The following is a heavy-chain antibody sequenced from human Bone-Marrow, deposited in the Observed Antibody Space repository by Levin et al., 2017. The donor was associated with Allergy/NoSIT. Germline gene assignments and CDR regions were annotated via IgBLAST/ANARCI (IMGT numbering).Heavy chain of an antibody. V-gene: IGHV1-2*02. D-gene: IGHD6-13*01. CDR3: ARRGPGHSSSWHSYDY. J-gene: IGHJ4*02. CDR2: INPDRGFT. CDR1: GYTFTDYF. Sequence: ASVKVSCKTSGYTFTDYFIHWVRQAPGQGLEWMGWINPDRGFTTFAQKFQGRVTMTRDTSISTASMDLSSLRSDDTAVYYCARRGPGHSSSWHSYDYWGQGTLVTVSS.